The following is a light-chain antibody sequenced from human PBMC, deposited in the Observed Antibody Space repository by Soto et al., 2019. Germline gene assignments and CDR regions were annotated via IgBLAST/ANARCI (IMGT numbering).Light chain of an antibody. V-gene: IGKV1-9*01. CDR2: GAS. Sequence: IQLTQSPSSLSASIGDRVTISCRASQGIGSYLAWYQLKPGKAPELLIFGASTVRSGVPSRFSGSGSGTDFTLTISNLQPEDSATYYCQRLSSYPLTFGGGTKVAIK. J-gene: IGKJ4*01. CDR1: QGIGSY. CDR3: QRLSSYPLT.